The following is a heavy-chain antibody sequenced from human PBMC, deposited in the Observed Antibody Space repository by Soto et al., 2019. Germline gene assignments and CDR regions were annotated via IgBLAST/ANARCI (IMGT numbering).Heavy chain of an antibody. Sequence: GGSLRLSCAASGFPFSNYAMTWVRRAPGKGLEWVSGISSTGGSTYYPDSVKGRFTISRDNSKNTLYLQMNSLRAEDTAIYYCAKVHYSSSSAAYDAFDIWGQGTLVTVSS. J-gene: IGHJ3*02. CDR2: ISSTGGST. D-gene: IGHD6-6*01. CDR3: AKVHYSSSSAAYDAFDI. V-gene: IGHV3-23*01. CDR1: GFPFSNYA.